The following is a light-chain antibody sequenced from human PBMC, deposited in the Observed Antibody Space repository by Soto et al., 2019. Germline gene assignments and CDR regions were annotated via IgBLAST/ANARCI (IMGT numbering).Light chain of an antibody. CDR3: QQFNSYTFT. J-gene: IGKJ4*01. CDR1: QGISSA. CDR2: DAS. Sequence: AIQLTQSPSSLSASVGDRVTITCRASQGISSALAWYQQKPGKAPKLLIYDASSLESGVPSRFSGSGSRTDFTLTISSLQPEDFATYYCQQFNSYTFTFGGGTKVEIK. V-gene: IGKV1-13*02.